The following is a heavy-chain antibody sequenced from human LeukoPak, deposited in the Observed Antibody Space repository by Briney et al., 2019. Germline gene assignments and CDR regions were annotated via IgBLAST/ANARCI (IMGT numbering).Heavy chain of an antibody. CDR3: ARVARVKVGGSGSYAGYYYMDV. J-gene: IGHJ6*03. V-gene: IGHV3-48*03. CDR2: ISSSGSTI. D-gene: IGHD3-10*01. CDR1: GFTLSRYE. Sequence: GGSLRLSCAASGFTLSRYEMNWVRQAPGKGLEWVSYISSSGSTIYYADSVKGRFTISRDNAKNSLYLQMNSLRAEDTAVYYCARVARVKVGGSGSYAGYYYMDVWGKGTTVTISS.